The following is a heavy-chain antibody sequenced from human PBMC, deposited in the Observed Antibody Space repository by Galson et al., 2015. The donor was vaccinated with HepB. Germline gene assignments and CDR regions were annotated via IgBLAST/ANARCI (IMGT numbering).Heavy chain of an antibody. CDR1: GFTFSGSA. J-gene: IGHJ4*02. V-gene: IGHV3-30*04. CDR2: ISPDGGNK. D-gene: IGHD3-10*01. CDR3: AKDPQYDIGVIAH. Sequence: SLRLSCAASGFTFSGSAMHWVRQAPGKGLEWVAVISPDGGNKFYADSVKGRFTISRDNSKNTLYLQMNSLRTEDTAVYYCAKDPQYDIGVIAHWGQGTLVTVSS.